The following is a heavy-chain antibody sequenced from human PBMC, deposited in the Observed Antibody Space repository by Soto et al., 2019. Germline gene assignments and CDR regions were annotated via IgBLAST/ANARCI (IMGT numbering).Heavy chain of an antibody. J-gene: IGHJ4*02. CDR3: AVSSPVIVVLPSSIYFTS. Sequence: PGGSLRLSCVASGSSSDPFTMHWVRELPGKGLEWVAGLSWDRSTVAYADSVQGRFTISRDHAKNSVDLLMDSLRPDDTALYFCAVSSPVIVVLPSSIYFTSWGPGTQVTVSS. D-gene: IGHD2-15*01. V-gene: IGHV3-9*02. CDR2: LSWDRSTV. CDR1: GSSSDPFT.